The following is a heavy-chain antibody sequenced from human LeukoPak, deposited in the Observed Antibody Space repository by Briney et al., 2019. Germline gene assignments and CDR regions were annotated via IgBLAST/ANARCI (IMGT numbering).Heavy chain of an antibody. Sequence: GESLKISCKGSGYSFSNYWIGWVRQMPGKGLEWIGIIDPDDSDTRSRPSFQGQVTISAAKSIRTAYLQWSSLKASDTAMYYCARSYTTSPDAFDIWGQGTMVTVSS. V-gene: IGHV5-51*01. CDR1: GYSFSNYW. CDR2: IDPDDSDT. D-gene: IGHD6-6*01. J-gene: IGHJ3*02. CDR3: ARSYTTSPDAFDI.